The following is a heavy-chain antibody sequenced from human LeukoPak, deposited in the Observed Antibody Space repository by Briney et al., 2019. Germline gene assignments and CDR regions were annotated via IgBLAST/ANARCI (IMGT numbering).Heavy chain of an antibody. Sequence: GASVKVSCKASGGTFSSYAISWVRQAPGQGLEWMGRIIPILGIANYAQKFQGRVTITADKSTSTAYMELSSLRSEDTAVYYCARVRRAPTSYYYGRDVWGQGTTVTVSS. J-gene: IGHJ6*02. V-gene: IGHV1-69*04. CDR1: GGTFSSYA. D-gene: IGHD1/OR15-1a*01. CDR2: IIPILGIA. CDR3: ARVRRAPTSYYYGRDV.